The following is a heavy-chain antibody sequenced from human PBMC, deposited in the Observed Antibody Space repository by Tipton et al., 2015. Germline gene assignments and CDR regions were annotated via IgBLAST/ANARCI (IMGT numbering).Heavy chain of an antibody. V-gene: IGHV4-4*02. Sequence: TLSLTCTVSGGSISSNDWWSWVRQSPGKGLEWIGEIHHGESTNYNPSLKSRVTMSVDTSKNQFSLHLSSVTAADTAVYYCAREVWYNDSTGYDYWGQGTLVTVSS. J-gene: IGHJ4*02. CDR2: IHHGEST. CDR3: AREVWYNDSTGYDY. D-gene: IGHD3-22*01. CDR1: GGSISSNDW.